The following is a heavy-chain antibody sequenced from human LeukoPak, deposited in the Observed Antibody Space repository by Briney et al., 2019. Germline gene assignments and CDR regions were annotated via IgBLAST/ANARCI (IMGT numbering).Heavy chain of an antibody. Sequence: GGSLRLSCAASGFTFSSYSMNWVRQAPGKGLALVSYISSSSSTIYYADSVKRRFTISRDNAKNSLYLQMNSLRDEDTAVYYCAREPLYGSGSYSFDYWGQGILVTVSS. CDR2: ISSSSSTI. V-gene: IGHV3-48*02. J-gene: IGHJ4*02. CDR3: AREPLYGSGSYSFDY. CDR1: GFTFSSYS. D-gene: IGHD3-10*01.